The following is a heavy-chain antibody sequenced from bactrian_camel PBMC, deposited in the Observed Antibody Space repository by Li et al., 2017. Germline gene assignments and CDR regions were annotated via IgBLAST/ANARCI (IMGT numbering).Heavy chain of an antibody. V-gene: IGHV3S55*01. CDR2: IDADGET. CDR1: ESHNVDYC. Sequence: HVQLVESGGGSVQTGGSLRLTCVLTESHNVDYCMGWYRQTTGKEREEVAVIDADGETTYADSVKGRFAISQDATKNTLYLQMYSLKTDDTGVYYCAALNETFGARFAWCSDFRGEGTQVTVS. J-gene: IGHJ4*01. CDR3: AALNETFGARFAWCSDF. D-gene: IGHD1*01.